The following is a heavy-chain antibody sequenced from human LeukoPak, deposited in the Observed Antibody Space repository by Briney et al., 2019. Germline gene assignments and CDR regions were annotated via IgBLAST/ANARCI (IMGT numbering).Heavy chain of an antibody. D-gene: IGHD2-2*01. CDR3: ARDVVVVPAAHYYYYYGMDV. Sequence: ASVKVSCKASGYTFTGYYMHWVRQATGQGLEWMGWINPNSGGTNYAQKFQGRVTMTRDTSISTAYMELSRLRSDDTAVYYCARDVVVVPAAHYYYYYGMDVWGQGTTVTVSS. V-gene: IGHV1-2*02. CDR2: INPNSGGT. J-gene: IGHJ6*02. CDR1: GYTFTGYY.